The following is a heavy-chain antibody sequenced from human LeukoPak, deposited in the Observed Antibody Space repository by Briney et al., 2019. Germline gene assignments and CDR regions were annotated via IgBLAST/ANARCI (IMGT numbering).Heavy chain of an antibody. CDR3: ARDPYSGSYGDYYYYYMDV. Sequence: GGSLRLSCAASGFTFSNYEMNWVRQAPGKGLDWVAYISRGGRTVDYADSVKGRFTISRDNAKNSLYLQMNSLRPEDTAVYYCARDPYSGSYGDYYYYYMDVWGKGTTVTISS. CDR1: GFTFSNYE. J-gene: IGHJ6*03. CDR2: ISRGGRTV. V-gene: IGHV3-48*03. D-gene: IGHD1-26*01.